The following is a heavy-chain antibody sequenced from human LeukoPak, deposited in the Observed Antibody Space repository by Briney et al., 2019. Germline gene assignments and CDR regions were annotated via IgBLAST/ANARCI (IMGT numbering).Heavy chain of an antibody. CDR3: ARDTVRGIVFYYFDY. D-gene: IGHD3-10*01. CDR1: GFTFSSYA. CDR2: ISYDGSNK. V-gene: IGHV3-30*04. J-gene: IGHJ4*02. Sequence: QAGGSLRLSCAASGFTFSSYAMHWVRQAPGKGLEWVAVISYDGSNKYYADSVKGRFTISRDNSKNTLYLQMNSLRAEDTAVYYCARDTVRGIVFYYFDYWGQGTLDTVSS.